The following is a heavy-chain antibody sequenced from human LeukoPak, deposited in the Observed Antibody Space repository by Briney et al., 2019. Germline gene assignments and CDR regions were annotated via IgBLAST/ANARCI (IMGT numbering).Heavy chain of an antibody. V-gene: IGHV1-8*03. J-gene: IGHJ4*02. D-gene: IGHD3-3*01. Sequence: ASVKLSCKASGCTFTSYDINWVRQATGQGLEWMGWMNPNSGNTGYAQKFQGGVTITRNTSISTAYMELSSLRSEDTAVYYCARTTYDFWSGYYHFDYWGQGTLVTVSS. CDR1: GCTFTSYD. CDR2: MNPNSGNT. CDR3: ARTTYDFWSGYYHFDY.